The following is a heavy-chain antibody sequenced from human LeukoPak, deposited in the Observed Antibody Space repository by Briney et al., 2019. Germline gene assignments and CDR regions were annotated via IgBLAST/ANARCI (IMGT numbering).Heavy chain of an antibody. CDR2: INTDGSST. Sequence: GGSLRLSCAASGFTFSSYWMHWVRQAPGKGLVWVSHINTDGSSTTYADSVKGRLTISRNNAKNTLHLQMNSLRAEDTAVYYCARSGGSPSLGYWGQGTLVTVSS. J-gene: IGHJ4*02. CDR1: GFTFSSYW. D-gene: IGHD6-6*01. V-gene: IGHV3-74*01. CDR3: ARSGGSPSLGY.